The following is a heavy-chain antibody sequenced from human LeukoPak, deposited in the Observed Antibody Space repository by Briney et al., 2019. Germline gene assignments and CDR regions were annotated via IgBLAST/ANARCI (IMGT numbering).Heavy chain of an antibody. D-gene: IGHD3-22*01. V-gene: IGHV1-2*02. CDR1: GYTFTGYY. J-gene: IGHJ4*02. CDR3: ARDRVLGSSGYFDY. CDR2: INPNSGGT. Sequence: ASVKVSCEASGYTFTGYYMHWVRQAPGQGLEWMGWINPNSGGTNYAQKFQGRVTMTRDTSISTAYMELSRLRSDDTAVYYCARDRVLGSSGYFDYWGQGTLVTVSS.